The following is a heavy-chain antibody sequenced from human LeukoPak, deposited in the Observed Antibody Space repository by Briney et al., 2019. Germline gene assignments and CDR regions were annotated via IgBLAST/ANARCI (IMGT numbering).Heavy chain of an antibody. J-gene: IGHJ5*02. CDR2: IYYSGST. V-gene: IGHV4-59*01. Sequence: PSETLSLTCTVSGGSISSYYWSWIRQPPGKGLEWIGYIYYSGSTNYNPSLKSRVTKSVDTSKNQFSLKLSSVTAADTAVYYCARVAATDVWFDPWGQGTLVTVSS. CDR1: GGSISSYY. CDR3: ARVAATDVWFDP. D-gene: IGHD2-15*01.